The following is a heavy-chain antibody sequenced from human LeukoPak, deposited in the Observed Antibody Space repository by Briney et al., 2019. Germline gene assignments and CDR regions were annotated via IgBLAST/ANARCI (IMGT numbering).Heavy chain of an antibody. CDR2: ISDSGTYI. J-gene: IGHJ6*02. CDR1: AFTFSNYG. D-gene: IGHD3-9*01. Sequence: GRSLRLSCAASAFTFSNYGMNWVRQAPGKGLEWVSSISDSGTYIYYADSVKGRFTISRDNAKNSVYLQMNSLRADDTAVYYCARRVLYYDILTGLNTYYGMDVWGQGTTVTVSS. V-gene: IGHV3-21*01. CDR3: ARRVLYYDILTGLNTYYGMDV.